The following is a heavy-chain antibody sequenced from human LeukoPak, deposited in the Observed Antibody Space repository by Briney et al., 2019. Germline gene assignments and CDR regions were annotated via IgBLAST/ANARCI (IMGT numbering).Heavy chain of an antibody. CDR3: ARGVTSPLDAFDI. V-gene: IGHV4-59*01. CDR2: LYNSGST. J-gene: IGHJ3*02. Sequence: SETLSLTCTVSGGSISNYYWIWMRQPPGKGLEWIGSLYNSGSTNYNPSLKSRLTVSVDMSKNQVSLQLSSVTAADTAVYYCARGVTSPLDAFDIWGQGTTVTVSS. CDR1: GGSISNYY. D-gene: IGHD1-26*01.